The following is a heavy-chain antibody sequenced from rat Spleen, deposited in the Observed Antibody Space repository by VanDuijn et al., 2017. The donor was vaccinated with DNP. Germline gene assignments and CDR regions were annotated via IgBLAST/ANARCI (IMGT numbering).Heavy chain of an antibody. CDR2: ISSDGSST. Sequence: EVQLVESGGGLVQPGRSLKLSCAASGFTFSDYNMAWVRQAPKKGLEWVANISSDGSSTYYRDSVKGRFTISRVNAKDTLYLQGDSLRSEDTATYYCARQAGGYSSYYFDYWGQGTLVTVSS. CDR3: ARQAGGYSSYYFDY. V-gene: IGHV5-7*01. D-gene: IGHD1-2*01. CDR1: GFTFSDYN. J-gene: IGHJ3*01.